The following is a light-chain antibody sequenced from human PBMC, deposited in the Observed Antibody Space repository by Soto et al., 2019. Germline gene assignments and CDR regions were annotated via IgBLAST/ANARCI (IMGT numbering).Light chain of an antibody. V-gene: IGLV1-47*01. Sequence: QSDLTQSSSVTGSVGQKVTILCSGGTSNIDSHTVSWYRQRPGAAPDFIMFANYQRPSGVLDRCSGAKSRGPVSLTISDLRPDDEGVYFCSTWDARFSGPTFGGGTKLTVL. CDR1: TSNIDSHT. CDR3: STWDARFSGPT. CDR2: ANY. J-gene: IGLJ2*01.